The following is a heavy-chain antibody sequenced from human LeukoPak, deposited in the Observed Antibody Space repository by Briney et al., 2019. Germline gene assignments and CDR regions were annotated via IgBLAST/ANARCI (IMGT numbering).Heavy chain of an antibody. Sequence: SGGSLRLSCAASGFTFSSYSMNWVRQAPGKGLEWVSSISSSSNYIYYTDSVKGRFTISRDNAKNSLYLQMNSLRAEDTAVYYCARRVDTYYNFWSGYLDYWGQGTLVTVSS. CDR3: ARRVDTYYNFWSGYLDY. CDR2: ISSSSNYI. CDR1: GFTFSSYS. J-gene: IGHJ4*02. D-gene: IGHD3-3*01. V-gene: IGHV3-21*01.